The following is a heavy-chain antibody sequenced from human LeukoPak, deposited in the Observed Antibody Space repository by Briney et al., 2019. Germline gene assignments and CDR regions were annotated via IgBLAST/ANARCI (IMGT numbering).Heavy chain of an antibody. D-gene: IGHD1-14*01. CDR3: ATTLRNNPP. CDR2: INPNTGLT. J-gene: IGHJ5*02. CDR1: GYSFTAYD. Sequence: ASVKVSCKASGYSFTAYDINWVRQATGQGLEWIGYINPNTGLTEYYQKFQGIASMTRDTSITTAYMELNTLTPEDPAVYYCATTLRNNPPWGQGTLITVSS. V-gene: IGHV1-8*01.